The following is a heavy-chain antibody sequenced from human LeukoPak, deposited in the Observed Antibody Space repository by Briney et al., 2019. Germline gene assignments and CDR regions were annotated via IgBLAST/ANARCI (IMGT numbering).Heavy chain of an antibody. CDR2: INHSGST. J-gene: IGHJ6*03. CDR1: GGSFSGYY. Sequence: SETLSLTCAVYGGSFSGYYWSWIRQPPGKGLEWIGEINHSGSTNYNPSLKSRVTISVDTSKNQLSLKLSSATAADTAVYYCARHRGYSSGWYGGFYYYYMDVWGKGTTVTISS. D-gene: IGHD6-19*01. CDR3: ARHRGYSSGWYGGFYYYYMDV. V-gene: IGHV4-34*01.